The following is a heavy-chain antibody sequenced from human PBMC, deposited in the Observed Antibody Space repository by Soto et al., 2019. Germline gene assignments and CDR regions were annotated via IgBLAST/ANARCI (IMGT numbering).Heavy chain of an antibody. CDR3: ARDRKSAGRYYYYGMDV. CDR2: IWYDGSNK. Sequence: PGWSLRLSCASSVFTFISYGMHWVRQAPGKGLEWVAVIWYDGSNKYYADSVKGRFTISRDNSKNTLYLQMNSLRAEDTAVYYCARDRKSAGRYYYYGMDVWGQGTTVTVSS. CDR1: VFTFISYG. V-gene: IGHV3-33*01. J-gene: IGHJ6*02.